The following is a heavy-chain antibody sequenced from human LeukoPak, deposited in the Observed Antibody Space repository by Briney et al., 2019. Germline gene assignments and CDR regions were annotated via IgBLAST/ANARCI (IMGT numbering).Heavy chain of an antibody. V-gene: IGHV3-74*01. J-gene: IGHJ4*02. Sequence: TGGSLRLSCTASGFTFSSYWMHWVRQAPGKGLVWVSRINSDGGSTSYADSVKGRFTISRDNAKNTLCLQMNSLRAEDTAVYYCARRIQGMAPYYFDYWGQGTLVTASS. CDR1: GFTFSSYW. CDR2: INSDGGST. CDR3: ARRIQGMAPYYFDY. D-gene: IGHD5-24*01.